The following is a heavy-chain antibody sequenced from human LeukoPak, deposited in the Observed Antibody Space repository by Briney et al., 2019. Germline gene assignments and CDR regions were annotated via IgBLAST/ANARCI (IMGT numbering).Heavy chain of an antibody. CDR2: TYYRSKWFN. J-gene: IGHJ4*02. CDR1: GDSVSSNSAA. V-gene: IGHV6-1*01. CDR3: ARDAGSGWSSFDY. Sequence: SQTLSLTCAISGDSVSSNSAAWNWIRQSPSRGLEWLGRTYYRSKWFNDYAVSMKSRITINPDTSKDQFSLQLNSVTPEDTAVYYCARDAGSGWSSFDYWGQGTLVTVSS. D-gene: IGHD6-19*01.